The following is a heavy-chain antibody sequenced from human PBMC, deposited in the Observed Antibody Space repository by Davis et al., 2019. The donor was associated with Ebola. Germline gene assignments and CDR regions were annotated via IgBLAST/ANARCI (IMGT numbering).Heavy chain of an antibody. V-gene: IGHV1-8*03. CDR2: MNPNSGNT. D-gene: IGHD2-2*01. J-gene: IGHJ5*02. CDR3: ARGLPAAPRHRWFDP. CDR1: GYSFNSYD. Sequence: ASVKVSCKASGYSFNSYDINWVRQATGQGLEWMGWMNPNSGNTGYAQKFQGRVTITRDTSISTAYMELSSPRSEDTAVYYCARGLPAAPRHRWFDPWGQGTLVTVSS.